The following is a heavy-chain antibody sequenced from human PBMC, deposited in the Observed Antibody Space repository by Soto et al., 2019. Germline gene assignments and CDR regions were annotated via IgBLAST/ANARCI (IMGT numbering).Heavy chain of an antibody. D-gene: IGHD3-22*01. CDR2: IYYSGST. V-gene: IGHV4-59*08. CDR1: GGTISSWY. J-gene: IGHJ6*02. Sequence: PSETLSLTCTVSGGTISSWYWSWIRQPPGKGLEWIGYIYYSGSTNCNPSLKSRVTISVDTSKNQFSLKLSSVTAADTAVYYCARSGYYDSSDYYGYHYYYGMDVWGQGTTVTVSS. CDR3: ARSGYYDSSDYYGYHYYYGMDV.